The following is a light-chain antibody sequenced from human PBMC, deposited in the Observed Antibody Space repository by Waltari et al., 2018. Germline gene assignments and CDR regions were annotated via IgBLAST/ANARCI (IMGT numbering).Light chain of an antibody. CDR1: QRISSY. CDR2: AAS. J-gene: IGKJ1*01. V-gene: IGKV1-39*01. CDR3: QQSYSLPPT. Sequence: DIQMTQSPSSLSASVGDRVTITCRARQRISSYLNWYQQKPGKAPKLLIYAASSLQSGVPSRFSGSGSGTDFTLTISSLQPEDFATYYCQQSYSLPPTFGQGTKVEVK.